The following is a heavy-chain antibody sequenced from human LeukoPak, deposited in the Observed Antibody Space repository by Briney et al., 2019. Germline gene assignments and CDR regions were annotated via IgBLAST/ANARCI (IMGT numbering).Heavy chain of an antibody. CDR1: GFIFSNAW. CDR2: IKSKGDGGTT. D-gene: IGHD6-13*01. CDR3: ARGSPLERKQQLVYLDY. Sequence: GGSLRLSCVVSGFIFSNAWMSWVRQAPGKGLEWVGRIKSKGDGGTTDYAAPVKGRFIISRDDSRNTLYLQMNSLKTEDTGVYYCARGSPLERKQQLVYLDYWGQGTLVTVSS. J-gene: IGHJ4*02. V-gene: IGHV3-15*01.